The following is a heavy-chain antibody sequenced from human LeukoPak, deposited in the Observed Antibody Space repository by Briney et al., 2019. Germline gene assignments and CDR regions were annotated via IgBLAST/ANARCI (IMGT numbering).Heavy chain of an antibody. Sequence: PGGSLRLSCAASGFTFSSYGMHWVRQAPGKGLEWVSSISGSGSGGSTYYADSVKGRFTISRDNSKNTLYLQMNSLIAEDTAVYYCAKDYDSSGYYYLFDYWGQGTLVTVSS. CDR1: GFTFSSYG. V-gene: IGHV3-23*01. CDR2: ISGSGSGGST. D-gene: IGHD3-22*01. J-gene: IGHJ4*02. CDR3: AKDYDSSGYYYLFDY.